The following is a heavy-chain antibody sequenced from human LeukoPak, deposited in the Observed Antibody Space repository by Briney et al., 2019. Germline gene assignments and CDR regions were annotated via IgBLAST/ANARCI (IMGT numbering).Heavy chain of an antibody. CDR3: AFGGGSYGAFDI. CDR1: GFTFSSYA. V-gene: IGHV3-23*01. Sequence: PGGSLRLSCAASGFTFSSYAMSWVRQAPGKGLEWVSAISGSGGSTYYADSVKGRFTISRDNSKNTLYLQMNSLRAEDTAVYYCAFGGGSYGAFDIWGQGTMVTVSS. J-gene: IGHJ3*02. D-gene: IGHD1-26*01. CDR2: ISGSGGST.